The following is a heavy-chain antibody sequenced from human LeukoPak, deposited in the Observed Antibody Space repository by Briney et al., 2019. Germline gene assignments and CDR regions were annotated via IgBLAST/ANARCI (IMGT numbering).Heavy chain of an antibody. CDR3: ARGNNWNDEGFFWYFDY. CDR1: GYTFTGYY. CDR2: INPNNGGT. Sequence: GASVKVSCKASGYTFTGYYMHWVRQAPGQGLEWMGRINPNNGGTNCAQKFQGRVTITADKSTSTAYMELSSLRSEDTAVYYCARGNNWNDEGFFWYFDYWGQGTLVTVSS. J-gene: IGHJ4*02. V-gene: IGHV1-2*06. D-gene: IGHD1-1*01.